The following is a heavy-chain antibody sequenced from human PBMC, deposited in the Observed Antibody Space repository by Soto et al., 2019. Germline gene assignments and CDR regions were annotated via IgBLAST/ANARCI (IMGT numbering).Heavy chain of an antibody. J-gene: IGHJ4*02. CDR1: GFTFSSYA. CDR3: ARERVGATVFDY. CDR2: ISYDGSNK. V-gene: IGHV3-30-3*01. Sequence: QVQLVESGGGVVQPGRSMRLSCAASGFTFSSYAMHWVRQAPGKGLEWVAVISYDGSNKYYADSVKGRFTISRDNSKHTRYLQMNSLSAEDTAVYYCARERVGATVFDYWGQGTLVTVSS. D-gene: IGHD1-26*01.